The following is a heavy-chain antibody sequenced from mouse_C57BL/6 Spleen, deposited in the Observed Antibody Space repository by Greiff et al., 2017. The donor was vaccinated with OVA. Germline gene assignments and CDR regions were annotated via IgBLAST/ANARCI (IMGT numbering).Heavy chain of an antibody. J-gene: IGHJ4*01. V-gene: IGHV1-7*01. D-gene: IGHD2-4*01. CDR2: INPSSGYT. CDR3: AYYDYDEKAMDY. CDR1: GYTFTSYW. Sequence: VQLKESGAELAKPGASVKLSCKASGYTFTSYWMHWVKQRPGQGLEWIGYINPSSGYTKYNQKFKDKATLTADKSSSTAYMQLSSLTYEDSAVYYCAYYDYDEKAMDYWGQGTSVTVSS.